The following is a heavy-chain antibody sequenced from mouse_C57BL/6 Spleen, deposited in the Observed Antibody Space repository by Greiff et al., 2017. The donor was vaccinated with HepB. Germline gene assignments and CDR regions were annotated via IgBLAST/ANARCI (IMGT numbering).Heavy chain of an antibody. CDR3: ARTYGRGYFDV. CDR2: IWSGGST. D-gene: IGHD1-1*01. Sequence: QVQLKESGPGPVQPSQSLSITCTVSGFSLTSYGVHWVRQSPGKGLEWLGVIWSGGSTDYNAAFISRLSISKDNSKSQVFFKMNSLQADDTAIYYCARTYGRGYFDVWGTGTTVTVSS. V-gene: IGHV2-2*01. CDR1: GFSLTSYG. J-gene: IGHJ1*03.